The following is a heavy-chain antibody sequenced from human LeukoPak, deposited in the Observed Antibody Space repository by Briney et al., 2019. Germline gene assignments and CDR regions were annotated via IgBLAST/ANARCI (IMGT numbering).Heavy chain of an antibody. J-gene: IGHJ4*02. CDR2: IIPIFGTA. V-gene: IGHV1-69*05. D-gene: IGHD3-16*02. Sequence: ASVKVSCKASGGTFSSYAISWVRQAPGQGLEWMGGIIPIFGTANYAQKFQGRVTMTRDMSTSTVYMELSSLRSEDTAVYYCARGYYVWGSYRSGDYWGQGTLVTVSS. CDR1: GGTFSSYA. CDR3: ARGYYVWGSYRSGDY.